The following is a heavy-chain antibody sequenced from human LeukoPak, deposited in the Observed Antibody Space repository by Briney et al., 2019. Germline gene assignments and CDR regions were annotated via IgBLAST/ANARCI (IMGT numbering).Heavy chain of an antibody. V-gene: IGHV3-74*01. CDR3: GRGGVPASIDV. CDR1: GFTFRRYH. CDR2: ITGDGSNT. D-gene: IGHD2-2*01. Sequence: GGALRLSWEGSGFTFRRYHMEWARQTPGKGLIWGSHITGDGSNTGYADSVTGRFPISRDNAKNTLYLQMNSLRAEDTAVYYCGRGGVPASIDVWGRGTTVIVSS. J-gene: IGHJ6*02.